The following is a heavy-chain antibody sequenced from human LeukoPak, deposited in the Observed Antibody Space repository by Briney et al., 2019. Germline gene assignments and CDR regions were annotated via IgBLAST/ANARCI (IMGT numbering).Heavy chain of an antibody. D-gene: IGHD3-22*01. CDR1: GGSISSYY. CDR3: ARLLDNDSSGYPDTFDM. Sequence: SETLSLTCTVSGGSISSYYWSWIRQPPGKGLEWIGYIYYSGSTKYNPSLQSRVTISVDTSESNFSLKLTSVTAADTAVYYCARLLDNDSSGYPDTFDMWGQGTVVIVSS. V-gene: IGHV4-59*01. CDR2: IYYSGST. J-gene: IGHJ3*02.